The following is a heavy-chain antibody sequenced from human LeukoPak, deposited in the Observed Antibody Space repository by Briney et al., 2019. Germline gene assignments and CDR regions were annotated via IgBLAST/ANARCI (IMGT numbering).Heavy chain of an antibody. V-gene: IGHV3-30*02. D-gene: IGHD2-8*02. CDR1: GFTFSRNA. Sequence: GGSLGLSCAASGFTFSRNAIHWVRQGPGKGLEWVSYIVHHGSNKYADSVKGRFTISRDNSKRTLYLQMNSLRADDTAVYYCAKDGSWSCTDWGQGTLVTVSS. CDR2: IVHHGSNK. J-gene: IGHJ4*02. CDR3: AKDGSWSCTD.